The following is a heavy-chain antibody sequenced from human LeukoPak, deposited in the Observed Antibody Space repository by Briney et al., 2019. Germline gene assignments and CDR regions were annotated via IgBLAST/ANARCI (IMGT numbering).Heavy chain of an antibody. CDR3: AAVLSPVGAFDI. CDR2: IVVGSGNT. Sequence: ASVKVSCKASGFTFTSSAMQWVRHARGQRLEWIGWIVVGSGNTNYAQKFQERVTITRDMSTSTAYMELSSLRSEDTAVYYCAAVLSPVGAFDIWGQGTMVTVSS. CDR1: GFTFTSSA. D-gene: IGHD2/OR15-2a*01. J-gene: IGHJ3*02. V-gene: IGHV1-58*02.